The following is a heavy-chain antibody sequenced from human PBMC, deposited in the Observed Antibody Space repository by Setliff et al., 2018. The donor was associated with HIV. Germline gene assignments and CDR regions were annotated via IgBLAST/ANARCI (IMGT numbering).Heavy chain of an antibody. V-gene: IGHV4-4*07. Sequence: KPSETLSLTCSVSGGSISSYYWNWIRQPAGKGLEWIGRIFSSGTTNYNPSLQSRITMSVDTSKNQFSLKLNSVTAADTAVYYCAREGWSDHYYYYMDVWDKGTTVTGSS. CDR2: IFSSGTT. D-gene: IGHD2-15*01. CDR1: GGSISSYY. J-gene: IGHJ6*03. CDR3: AREGWSDHYYYYMDV.